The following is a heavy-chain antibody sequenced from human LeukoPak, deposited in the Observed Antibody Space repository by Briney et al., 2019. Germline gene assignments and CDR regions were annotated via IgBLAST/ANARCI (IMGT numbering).Heavy chain of an antibody. Sequence: PGGSLRLSCAASGFTVSTKYMNWVRQAPGKGLEWVSIIYSGATTYYADSVKGRFTISRDNSKNTLYLQMNNLRAEDTAVYYCAKTISGSYGVSDFWGQGSLVTVSS. D-gene: IGHD3-10*01. J-gene: IGHJ4*02. V-gene: IGHV3-53*01. CDR2: IYSGATT. CDR1: GFTVSTKY. CDR3: AKTISGSYGVSDF.